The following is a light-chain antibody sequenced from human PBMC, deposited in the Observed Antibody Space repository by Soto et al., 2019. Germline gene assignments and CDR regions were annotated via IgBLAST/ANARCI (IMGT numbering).Light chain of an antibody. CDR1: QGISND. V-gene: IGKV1-17*01. J-gene: IGKJ1*01. CDR3: LQHNSHPRT. Sequence: DIQMTQSPSSLSASAGDRISITCRASQGISNDLIWFQQRPGTAPKRLIYAATRLQSGVPSRFRGSGSGTEFTLTISSLQPEDFATYFCLQHNSHPRTFGQGTK. CDR2: AAT.